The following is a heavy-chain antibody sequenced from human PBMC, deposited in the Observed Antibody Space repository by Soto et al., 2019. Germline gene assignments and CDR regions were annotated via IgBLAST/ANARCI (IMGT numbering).Heavy chain of an antibody. CDR2: ISAYNGNT. V-gene: IGHV1-18*01. D-gene: IGHD1-26*01. J-gene: IGHJ4*02. Sequence: QVQLVQSGAEVKKPGASVKVSCKASGYTFTSYGISWVRQAPGQGLEWMGWISAYNGNTNYAQMLQGRVTMTTDTSSSTVYMELRSLRSDDTAVYYWAGGVGASYYFDYWGQGTLVTVSS. CDR3: AGGVGASYYFDY. CDR1: GYTFTSYG.